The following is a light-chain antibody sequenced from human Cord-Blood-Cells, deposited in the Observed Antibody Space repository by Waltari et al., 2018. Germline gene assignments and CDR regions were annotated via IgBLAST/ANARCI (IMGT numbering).Light chain of an antibody. CDR2: GAY. J-gene: IGKJ5*01. CDR3: QQYGSSPPIT. CDR1: QSVSSSY. Sequence: EIVLTQSPGTLSLSPGERATLSCRASQSVSSSYLAWYQQKPGQATRLLSYGAYSRATGIPDRFSGSGSGTDFTVTISRLEPEDFAVYYCQQYGSSPPITFGQGTRLEIK. V-gene: IGKV3-20*01.